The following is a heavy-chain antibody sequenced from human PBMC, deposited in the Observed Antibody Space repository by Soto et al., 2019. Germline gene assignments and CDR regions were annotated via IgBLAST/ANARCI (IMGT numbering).Heavy chain of an antibody. D-gene: IGHD6-13*01. CDR3: AKDIAAAAKFYFDY. J-gene: IGHJ4*02. CDR1: GFTSDDYT. V-gene: IGHV3-43*01. CDR2: ISWDGGST. Sequence: EVQLVESGGVVVQPGGSLRLSCAASGFTSDDYTMHWVRQAPGKGLEWVSLISWDGGSTYYADSVKGRFTISRDNSKNFLYLQMTSLRTEDTAVYYCAKDIAAAAKFYFDYWGQGTRVTVSS.